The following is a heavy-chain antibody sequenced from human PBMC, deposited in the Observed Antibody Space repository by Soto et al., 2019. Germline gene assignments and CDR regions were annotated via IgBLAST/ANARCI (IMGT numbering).Heavy chain of an antibody. CDR3: ARVITFGGVMEYFDC. CDR2: IYHSGST. J-gene: IGHJ4*02. V-gene: IGHV4-31*03. Sequence: QVQLQESGPGLVKPSQTLSLTCTVSGGSISSGANHWSWIRQHPGKGLEWIGYIYHSGSTHYNPSLKSRITISVDTSKNQCSLKLSSVTAADTAMYYCARVITFGGVMEYFDCWGQGTLVTVSS. CDR1: GGSISSGANH. D-gene: IGHD3-16*01.